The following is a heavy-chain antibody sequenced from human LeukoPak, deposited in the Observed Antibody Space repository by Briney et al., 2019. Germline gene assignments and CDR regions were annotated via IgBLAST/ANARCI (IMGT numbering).Heavy chain of an antibody. Sequence: GGSLRLSCAASGFTFSSYGMHWVRQAPGKGLEWVAFIRYDGSNKYYADSVKGRFTISRDNAKNTLYLQMNSLRAEDTAVYYCARSRGVYYYDSSGYYAYWGQGTLVTVSS. V-gene: IGHV3-30*02. CDR2: IRYDGSNK. D-gene: IGHD3-22*01. CDR3: ARSRGVYYYDSSGYYAY. J-gene: IGHJ4*02. CDR1: GFTFSSYG.